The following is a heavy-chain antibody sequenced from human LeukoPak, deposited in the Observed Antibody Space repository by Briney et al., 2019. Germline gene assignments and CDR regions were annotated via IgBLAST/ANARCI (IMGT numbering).Heavy chain of an antibody. CDR3: AQQSYGMDV. Sequence: GGSLRLSCAASGFTFSSYGMHWVRQAPGKGLEWVAIIWYDGSNKYYADSVKGRFTISRDTSKNTLYLQMNSLRAEDTAVYYCAQQSYGMDVWGQGTTVTVSS. D-gene: IGHD1-1*01. J-gene: IGHJ6*02. CDR1: GFTFSSYG. CDR2: IWYDGSNK. V-gene: IGHV3-33*01.